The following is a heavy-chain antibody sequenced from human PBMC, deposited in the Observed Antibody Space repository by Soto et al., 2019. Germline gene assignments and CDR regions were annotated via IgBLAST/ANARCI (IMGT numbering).Heavy chain of an antibody. CDR3: ARVGSEGYCSGGSCYPGDYYYYYMDV. Sequence: PGGSLRLSCAASGFTFSSYSMNWVRQAPGKGLEWVSSISSSSSYIYYADSVKGRFTISRDNAKNSLYLQMNSLRAEDTAVYYCARVGSEGYCSGGSCYPGDYYYYYMDVWGKGTTVTVSS. D-gene: IGHD2-15*01. CDR2: ISSSSSYI. V-gene: IGHV3-21*01. CDR1: GFTFSSYS. J-gene: IGHJ6*03.